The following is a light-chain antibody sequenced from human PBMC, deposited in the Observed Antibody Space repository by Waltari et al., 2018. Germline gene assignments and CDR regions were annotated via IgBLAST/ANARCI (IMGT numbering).Light chain of an antibody. CDR3: QQRANWPLT. Sequence: EIVLTQSPAILSLSPGERPTLPCRASQSVSSYLGWYQQKPGQAPRLLIYDASNRATGIPARFSGSGSGTDFTLTISSLEFEDFAVYYCQQRANWPLTFGGGTKVEIK. V-gene: IGKV3-11*01. CDR1: QSVSSY. CDR2: DAS. J-gene: IGKJ4*01.